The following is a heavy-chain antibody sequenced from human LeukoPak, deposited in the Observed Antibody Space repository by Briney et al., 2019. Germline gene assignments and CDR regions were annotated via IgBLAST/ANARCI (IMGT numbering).Heavy chain of an antibody. Sequence: GGSLRLSCAASGLTFSDYSMNWVRQAPGKGLEWVSFISTSSSHIYYGDSVKGRFTISRDNARNSVSLQMNSLRAEDTAVYYCARQVSGYGAGSFYFDYWGQGMLVTVSS. CDR2: ISTSSSHI. V-gene: IGHV3-21*01. D-gene: IGHD3-10*01. CDR1: GLTFSDYS. J-gene: IGHJ4*02. CDR3: ARQVSGYGAGSFYFDY.